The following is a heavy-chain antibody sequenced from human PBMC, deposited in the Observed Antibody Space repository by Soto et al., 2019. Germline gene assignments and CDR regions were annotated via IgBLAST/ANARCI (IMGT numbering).Heavy chain of an antibody. CDR1: GFTFSSYA. Sequence: QVQLVESGGGVVQPGRSLRLSCAASGFTFSSYAMHWVRQAPGKGLEWVAVISYDGSNKYYADSVKGRFTISRDNSKNPLYLQMNSLRAEDTAVYYCASPLWRDAYNWGYFDLWGRGALVTVSS. CDR2: ISYDGSNK. CDR3: ASPLWRDAYNWGYFDL. J-gene: IGHJ2*01. V-gene: IGHV3-30-3*01. D-gene: IGHD1-1*01.